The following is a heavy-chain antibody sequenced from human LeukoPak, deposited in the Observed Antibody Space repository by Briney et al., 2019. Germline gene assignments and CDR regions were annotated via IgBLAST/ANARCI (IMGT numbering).Heavy chain of an antibody. D-gene: IGHD4-17*01. Sequence: GGSLRLSCAASGLTVSSKYMSWVRQAPGKGLEWVSVIYNNGNTHYADSVKSRFTISRDNSKNTLYLQMNSLRVEDTAVYYCARVGGDQVGYWGQGTLVTVSS. CDR1: GLTVSSKY. V-gene: IGHV3-53*01. J-gene: IGHJ4*02. CDR3: ARVGGDQVGY. CDR2: IYNNGNT.